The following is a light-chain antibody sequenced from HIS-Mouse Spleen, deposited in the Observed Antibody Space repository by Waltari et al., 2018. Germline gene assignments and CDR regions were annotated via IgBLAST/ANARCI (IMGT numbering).Light chain of an antibody. V-gene: IGLV2-14*03. Sequence: QSALTQPASVSGSPGQSITISCTGTSSDVGGYTYVSRYQQHPGKAPKLMIYDVSNRPSGVSNRFSGSKSGNTASLTISGLQAEDEADYYCSSYTSSSTLVVFGGGTKLTVL. J-gene: IGLJ2*01. CDR1: SSDVGGYTY. CDR2: DVS. CDR3: SSYTSSSTLVV.